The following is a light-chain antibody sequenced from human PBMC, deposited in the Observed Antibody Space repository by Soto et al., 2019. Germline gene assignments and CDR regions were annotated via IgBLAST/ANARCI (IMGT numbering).Light chain of an antibody. CDR2: DAS. Sequence: EIALTQSPATLSLSPGERATLSCRASQSVGTYLAWYQQKPGQSPRLLIYDASNRATGIPARFSGSGSGTDFTLTVSSLEPEDFAVYYCQQRSAWPALTFGGGTKVXI. J-gene: IGKJ4*01. CDR1: QSVGTY. CDR3: QQRSAWPALT. V-gene: IGKV3-11*01.